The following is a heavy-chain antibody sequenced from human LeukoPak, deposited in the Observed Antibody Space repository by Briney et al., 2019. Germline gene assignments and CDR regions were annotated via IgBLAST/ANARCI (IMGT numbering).Heavy chain of an antibody. J-gene: IGHJ4*02. CDR1: GGTFSSYA. V-gene: IGHV1-69*13. Sequence: EASVKVSCKASGGTFSSYAISWVRQAPEQRLEWMGGIIPIFGTANYAQKFQGRVTITADESTSTAYMELSSLRSEDTAVYYCARGASDSYVDYWGQGTLVTVSS. D-gene: IGHD2-15*01. CDR3: ARGASDSYVDY. CDR2: IIPIFGTA.